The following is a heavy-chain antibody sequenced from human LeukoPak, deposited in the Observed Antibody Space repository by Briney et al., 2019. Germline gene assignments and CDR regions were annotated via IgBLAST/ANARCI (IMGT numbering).Heavy chain of an antibody. D-gene: IGHD1-26*01. CDR2: TYYRSKWYN. CDR3: ARQVGATSFDY. CDR1: GDSVSSNSAA. V-gene: IGHV6-1*01. Sequence: SQTLSLTYAISGDSVSSNSAAWNWIRKSPSRGIEWLGRTYYRSKWYNDYAVSVKSRISINPDTSKNQFSLQLNSVTPDDTAVYYCARQVGATSFDYWGQGTLVTVSS. J-gene: IGHJ4*02.